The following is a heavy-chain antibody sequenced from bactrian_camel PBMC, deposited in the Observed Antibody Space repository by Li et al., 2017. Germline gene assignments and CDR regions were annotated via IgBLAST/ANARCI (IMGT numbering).Heavy chain of an antibody. CDR2: INSGGGST. Sequence: QLVESGGGLVQPGGSLRLSCAASGFTFSSYAMNWVRQAAGKGLEWVSAINSGGGSTYYADAKKGRFTISRDNAKNILYLQMNSLNAEDTARYYCTRDVAGNYYGSDYWGKGTQVTV. D-gene: IGHD6*01. V-gene: IGHV3S40*01. CDR1: GFTFSSYA. J-gene: IGHJ7*01.